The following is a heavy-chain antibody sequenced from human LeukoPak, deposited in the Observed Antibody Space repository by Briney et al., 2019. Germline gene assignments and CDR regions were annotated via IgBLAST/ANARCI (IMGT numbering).Heavy chain of an antibody. J-gene: IGHJ4*02. D-gene: IGHD3-22*01. CDR1: GGSFSGYY. CDR2: INHSGST. CDR3: ARDGSEDYYDRSGYYTFFDS. Sequence: SETLSLTCAVYGGSFSGYYWSWIRQPPGKGLEWIGEINHSGSTNYNPSLKSRVTISVDKSKNQFSLNLISVTAADTAVYYCARDGSEDYYDRSGYYTFFDSWGQGTLVTVSS. V-gene: IGHV4-34*01.